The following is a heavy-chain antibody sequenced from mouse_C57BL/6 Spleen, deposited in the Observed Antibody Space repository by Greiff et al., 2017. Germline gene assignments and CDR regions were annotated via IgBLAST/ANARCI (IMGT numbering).Heavy chain of an antibody. CDR1: GYTFTGYT. J-gene: IGHJ4*01. CDR2: INPSSGYT. CDR3: ASTAEGRMDY. V-gene: IGHV1-4*01. D-gene: IGHD3-1*01. Sequence: QVQLQQSGAELARPGASVKMSCKASGYTFTGYTMHWVKQRPGQGLEWIGYINPSSGYTKYNQKFQDKDTLTADKSSSSAYMQLSSLTSEDSAVYYCASTAEGRMDYWGQGTSVTVSS.